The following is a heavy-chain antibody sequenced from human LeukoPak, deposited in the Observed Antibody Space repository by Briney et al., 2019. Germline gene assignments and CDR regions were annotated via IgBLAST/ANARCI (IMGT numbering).Heavy chain of an antibody. J-gene: IGHJ4*02. CDR1: GFTFSSYS. CDR3: ARLGVGATDDY. Sequence: GGSLRLSCAAPGFTFSSYSMNWVRQAPGKGLEWVSSISSSSSYIYYADSVKGRFTISRDNAKNSLYLQMNSLRAEDTAVYYCARLGVGATDDYWGQGTLVTVSS. CDR2: ISSSSSYI. V-gene: IGHV3-21*01. D-gene: IGHD1-26*01.